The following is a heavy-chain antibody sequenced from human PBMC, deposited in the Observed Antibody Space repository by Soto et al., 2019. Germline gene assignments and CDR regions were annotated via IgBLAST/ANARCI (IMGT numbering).Heavy chain of an antibody. Sequence: GGSLRLSCAASGFTFSSYAMSWVRQAPGKGLEWVSAISGSGGSTYYADSVKGRFTISRDNSKNTLYLQMSSLRAEDTAVYYCAKDRRYYYGSGSSNYYYYYGMDVWGQGTTVTVSS. V-gene: IGHV3-23*01. J-gene: IGHJ6*02. CDR3: AKDRRYYYGSGSSNYYYYYGMDV. D-gene: IGHD3-10*01. CDR2: ISGSGGST. CDR1: GFTFSSYA.